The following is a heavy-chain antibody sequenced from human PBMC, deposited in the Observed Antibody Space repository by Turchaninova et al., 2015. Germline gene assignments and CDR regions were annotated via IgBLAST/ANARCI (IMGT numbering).Heavy chain of an antibody. J-gene: IGHJ4*02. Sequence: QVQLQESXXGLVXTSETXSLTXSVSGVSVDLYSWNWIRQPPGKGLELIGSYTYGGRTGYNPSLKSRLTMSLDTSKNHFSLKLESVTAADTAIYYCARETSPAGWHSFDYWGQGALITVSS. CDR2: YTYGGRT. D-gene: IGHD6-19*01. V-gene: IGHV4-59*02. CDR1: GVSVDLYS. CDR3: ARETSPAGWHSFDY.